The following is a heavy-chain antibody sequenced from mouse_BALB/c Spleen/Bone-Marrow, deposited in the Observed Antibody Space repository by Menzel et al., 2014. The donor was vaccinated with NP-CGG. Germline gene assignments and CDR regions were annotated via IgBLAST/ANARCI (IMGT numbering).Heavy chain of an antibody. CDR1: GYAFTDYA. CDR3: ARGIYYDSTWFAY. Sequence: QVQLQQSGPELVRPGVSVEISCKGSGYAFTDYAMHWVKQSHAKSLEWIGVISTYSGNTNYNQKFKGKATMTVDKSSSTAYMELARLTSGDSAIYYCARGIYYDSTWFAYWGQGTLVTVSA. D-gene: IGHD2-4*01. V-gene: IGHV1-67*01. J-gene: IGHJ3*01. CDR2: ISTYSGNT.